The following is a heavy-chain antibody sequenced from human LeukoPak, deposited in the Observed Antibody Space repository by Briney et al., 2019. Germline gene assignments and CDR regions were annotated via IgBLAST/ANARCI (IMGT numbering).Heavy chain of an antibody. J-gene: IGHJ4*02. CDR3: AKQHISSWYYFDY. CDR2: ISYDGSNK. V-gene: IGHV3-30-3*02. D-gene: IGHD6-13*01. CDR1: GFTFSDYA. Sequence: GGSLRLSCAASGFTFSDYAMHWVRQAPGKGLEWLAVISYDGSNKYYADSVKCRLTISRDNSKNTLYLQMNSLRAEDTAVYYCAKQHISSWYYFDYWGQGTLVTVSS.